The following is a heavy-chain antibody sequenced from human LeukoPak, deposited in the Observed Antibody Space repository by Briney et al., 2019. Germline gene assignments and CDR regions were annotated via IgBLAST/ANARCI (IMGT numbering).Heavy chain of an antibody. Sequence: GGSLRLSCAASGFSFSNYDMHWVRQAPGKGLEWVAFIRNDGGNKYYADSVKGRFTISRDNAKNSLYLQMNSLRAEDTAVYYCARVSVFTISWGQGTLVTVSS. CDR2: IRNDGGNK. CDR1: GFSFSNYD. J-gene: IGHJ5*02. V-gene: IGHV3-30*02. CDR3: ARVSVFTIS. D-gene: IGHD3-9*01.